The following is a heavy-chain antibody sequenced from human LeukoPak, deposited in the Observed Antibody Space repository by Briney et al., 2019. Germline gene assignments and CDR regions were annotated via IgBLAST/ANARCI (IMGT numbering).Heavy chain of an antibody. J-gene: IGHJ6*03. Sequence: GCLRLSCTASGFTLSLYSMHWVRQAPGKGLEWVSSIRRSSQYIYYGDSVRGRFTISRDHAKNSLYLGMNSPRAEDTAVYYCARDASNIDFAPYFYYMDVWGKGTTATVS. CDR3: ARDASNIDFAPYFYYMDV. CDR1: GFTLSLYS. CDR2: IRRSSQYI. D-gene: IGHD3-3*01. V-gene: IGHV3-21*06.